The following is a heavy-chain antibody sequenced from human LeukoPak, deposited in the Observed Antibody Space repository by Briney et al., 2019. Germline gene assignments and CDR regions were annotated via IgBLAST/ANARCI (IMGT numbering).Heavy chain of an antibody. Sequence: SETLSLTCTVSGGSIISYYWSWIRQPPGKGVEWIGYIYYSGSTNYNPSLKSRVTISVDTSKNQFSLKLSSVTAADTAVYYCARAIAAASPNWFDPWGQGTLVTVSS. J-gene: IGHJ5*02. V-gene: IGHV4-59*01. CDR2: IYYSGST. CDR1: GGSIISYY. CDR3: ARAIAAASPNWFDP. D-gene: IGHD6-13*01.